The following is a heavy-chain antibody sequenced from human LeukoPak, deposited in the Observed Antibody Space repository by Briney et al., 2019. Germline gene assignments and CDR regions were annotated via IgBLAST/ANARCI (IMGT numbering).Heavy chain of an antibody. Sequence: ASVKISCKASGYTFTSYDINWGRQATGQGLEGMGWMNPNSGNTGYSQKFQGRVTMTRNTSISTAYMELSSLRSEDTAVYYCARVPRRGDRFDPWGQGTLVTVSS. CDR1: GYTFTSYD. CDR3: ARVPRRGDRFDP. J-gene: IGHJ5*02. D-gene: IGHD2-2*01. V-gene: IGHV1-8*01. CDR2: MNPNSGNT.